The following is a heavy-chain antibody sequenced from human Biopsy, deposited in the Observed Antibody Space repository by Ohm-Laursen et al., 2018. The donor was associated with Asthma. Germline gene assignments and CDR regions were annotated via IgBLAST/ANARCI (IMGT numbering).Heavy chain of an antibody. CDR1: GDSLGSFLNYA. CDR3: ARGYSGTDRIVYYYSGMEV. D-gene: IGHD5-12*01. Sequence: ASVKVSCKASGDSLGSFLNYAISWARQAPRQGLGWMGGLIPVLGTADYAPMFEGRVTITADESTSTAYLELTSLRFEDTAVYYCARGYSGTDRIVYYYSGMEVWGQGTTVTVSS. V-gene: IGHV1-69*13. J-gene: IGHJ6*02. CDR2: LIPVLGTA.